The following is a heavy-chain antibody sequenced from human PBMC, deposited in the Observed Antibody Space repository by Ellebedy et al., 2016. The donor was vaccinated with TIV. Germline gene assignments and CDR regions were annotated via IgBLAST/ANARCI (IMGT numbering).Heavy chain of an antibody. CDR1: TFSLSTYG. D-gene: IGHD4-23*01. Sequence: PGGSLRLSFAASTFSLSTYGMHWVRQAPGQGLEWVSFISYDGNDEYYADSLNGRFAAARDKSKNTLYLQMNNLRAGDTAVYYCVRDSRGRWTPFDYWGQGAQVIVSS. CDR2: ISYDGNDE. CDR3: VRDSRGRWTPFDY. J-gene: IGHJ4*02. V-gene: IGHV3-33*05.